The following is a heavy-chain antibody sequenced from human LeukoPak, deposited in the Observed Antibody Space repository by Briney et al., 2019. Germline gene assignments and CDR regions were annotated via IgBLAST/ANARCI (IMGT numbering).Heavy chain of an antibody. Sequence: GRSLRLSCAASGFTFSSYWMIWVRQAPGKGLEWVANIQQDGSEKYYVDSVKGRFTISRDNAKNSLYLQMNSLRAEDTAVYYCARNPPRYFNWGQGTLVTVSS. D-gene: IGHD1-26*01. CDR1: GFTFSSYW. V-gene: IGHV3-7*05. J-gene: IGHJ4*02. CDR3: ARNPPRYFN. CDR2: IQQDGSEK.